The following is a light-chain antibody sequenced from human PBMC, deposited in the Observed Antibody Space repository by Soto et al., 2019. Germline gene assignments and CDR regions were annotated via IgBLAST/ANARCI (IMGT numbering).Light chain of an antibody. CDR3: QQYDTYPVT. Sequence: DIQMTQSPSSLSASVGDRVTITCRASQNISTWLVWYQERPGKAPKSLIFGASSLERGVPSRYSGSGTGTDFTLTIINLQPEDFATYYCQQYDTYPVTFGGGTKVEI. CDR1: QNISTW. J-gene: IGKJ4*01. V-gene: IGKV1D-16*01. CDR2: GAS.